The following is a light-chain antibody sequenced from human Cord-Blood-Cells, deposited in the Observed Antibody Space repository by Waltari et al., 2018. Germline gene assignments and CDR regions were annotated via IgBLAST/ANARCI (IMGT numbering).Light chain of an antibody. CDR2: RNN. CDR3: AAWDDSLNGVV. Sequence: QSVLTQPPSASGTPGQRVTISCSGSSSNIGSNTVNWYQQLPGTAPKLLIYRNNRRPAGVPGRVSGSKSGTSASLAISGLQAEDEADYYCAAWDDSLNGVVFGGGTKLTVL. J-gene: IGLJ2*01. V-gene: IGLV1-44*01. CDR1: SSNIGSNT.